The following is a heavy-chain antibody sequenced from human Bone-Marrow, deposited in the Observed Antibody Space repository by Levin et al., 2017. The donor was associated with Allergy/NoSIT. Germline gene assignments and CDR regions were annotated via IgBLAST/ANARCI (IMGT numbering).Heavy chain of an antibody. CDR1: GFSLSTSGVC. J-gene: IGHJ2*01. CDR2: IDWDDDK. V-gene: IGHV2-70*01. Sequence: SGPTLVKVTETLTLTCTFSGFSLSTSGVCVSWIRQPPGKALEWLAFIDWDDDKYYSTSLRSRLTISKDTSKNQVVLAMTNMDPVDTATYYCARILAVTHNNGGPPDLVLDLWGRGTLVTVSS. CDR3: ARILAVTHNNGGPPDLVLDL. D-gene: IGHD2-21*02.